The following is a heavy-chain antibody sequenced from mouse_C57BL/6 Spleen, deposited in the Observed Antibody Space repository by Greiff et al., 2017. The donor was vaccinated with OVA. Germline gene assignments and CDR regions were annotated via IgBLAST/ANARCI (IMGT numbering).Heavy chain of an antibody. CDR3: TIYYYAMDY. J-gene: IGHJ4*01. CDR1: GYTFTDYE. Sequence: VHLVESGAELVRPGASVTLSCKASGYTFTDYEMHWVKQTPVHGLEWIGAIDPETGGTAYNQKFKGKAILTADKSSSTAYMELRSLTSEDSAVYYCTIYYYAMDYWGQGTSVTVSS. V-gene: IGHV1-15*01. CDR2: IDPETGGT.